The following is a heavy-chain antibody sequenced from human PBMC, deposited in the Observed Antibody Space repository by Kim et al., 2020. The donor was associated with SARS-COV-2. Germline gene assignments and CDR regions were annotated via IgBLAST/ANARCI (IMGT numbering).Heavy chain of an antibody. D-gene: IGHD6-19*01. CDR1: GGSISSSSYY. CDR3: ARQFPSASSGWYVPLNYYYYGMDV. Sequence: SETLSLTCTVSGGSISSSSYYWGWIRQPPGKGLEWIGSIYYSGSTYYNPSLKSRVTISVDTSKNQFSLKLSSVTAADTAVYYCARQFPSASSGWYVPLNYYYYGMDVWGQGTTVTVSS. CDR2: IYYSGST. V-gene: IGHV4-39*01. J-gene: IGHJ6*02.